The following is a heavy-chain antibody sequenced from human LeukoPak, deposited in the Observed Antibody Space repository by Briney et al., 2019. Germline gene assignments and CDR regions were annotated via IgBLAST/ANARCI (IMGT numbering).Heavy chain of an antibody. CDR3: ARDRNEDSSGYPPFDY. V-gene: IGHV1-46*01. CDR2: INPSGGST. CDR1: GYTFTSYY. D-gene: IGHD3-22*01. J-gene: IGHJ4*02. Sequence: ASVKVSCKASGYTFTSYYMHWVRQAPGQGLEWMGIINPSGGSTSYPQKFQGRVTMTRDTSTSTVYMELSSLRSEDTAVYYCARDRNEDSSGYPPFDYWGQGTLVTVSS.